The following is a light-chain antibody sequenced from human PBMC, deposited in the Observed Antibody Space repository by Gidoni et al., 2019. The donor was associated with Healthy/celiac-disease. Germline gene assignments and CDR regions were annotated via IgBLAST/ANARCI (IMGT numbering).Light chain of an antibody. J-gene: IGLJ2*01. Sequence: QAGLTQPPSVSKGLRQTATLTCTGHSNNVGNQGAAWLQQHQGHPPKLLSYRNNNRPSGISERLSASRSENTASLTITGLQPEDEADYYCSAWDSSLSSVVFGGGTKLTVL. CDR2: RNN. V-gene: IGLV10-54*01. CDR3: SAWDSSLSSVV. CDR1: SNNVGNQG.